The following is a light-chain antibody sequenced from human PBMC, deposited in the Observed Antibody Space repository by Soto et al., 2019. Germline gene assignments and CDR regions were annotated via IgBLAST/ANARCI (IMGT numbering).Light chain of an antibody. Sequence: QSALTQPASVSGSPGQSITISCTGTSSDVGSYNLVSWYQQHPGKAPELMIYEVSKRPSGVSNRFSGSKSGNTASLTISGLQAEDEADYYCCSYAGSLVVFGGGTQLTVL. J-gene: IGLJ2*01. V-gene: IGLV2-23*02. CDR3: CSYAGSLVV. CDR1: SSDVGSYNL. CDR2: EVS.